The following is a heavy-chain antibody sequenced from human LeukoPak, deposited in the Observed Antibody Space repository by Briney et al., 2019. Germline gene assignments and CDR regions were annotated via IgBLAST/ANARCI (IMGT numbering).Heavy chain of an antibody. Sequence: PSETLSLTRTVSGGSISSSSYYWGWIRQPPGKGLEWIGSTYYNPSLKSRVTISVDTSKNQFSLKLSSVTAADTAVYYCARQQQLVLDYWGQGTLVTVSS. J-gene: IGHJ4*02. CDR1: GGSISSSSYY. CDR3: ARQQQLVLDY. V-gene: IGHV4-61*05. D-gene: IGHD6-13*01. CDR2: T.